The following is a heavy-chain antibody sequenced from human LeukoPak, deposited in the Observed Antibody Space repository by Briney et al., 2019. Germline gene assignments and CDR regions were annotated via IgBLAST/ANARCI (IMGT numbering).Heavy chain of an antibody. V-gene: IGHV4-39*02. CDR1: GGSISSSNYY. CDR3: ARDTRYSSSWYLYY. J-gene: IGHJ4*02. D-gene: IGHD6-13*01. Sequence: SETLSLTCTVSGGSISSSNYYWGWIRQPPGKGLEWIGSIYYSGSTYYNPSLKSRVTISVDTSKNQFSLKLSSVTAADTAVYYCARDTRYSSSWYLYYWGQGTLVTVSS. CDR2: IYYSGST.